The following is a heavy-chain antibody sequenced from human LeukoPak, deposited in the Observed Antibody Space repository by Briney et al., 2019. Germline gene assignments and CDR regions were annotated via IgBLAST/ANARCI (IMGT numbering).Heavy chain of an antibody. CDR1: GDSISSGGYY. CDR3: ARDSVETGVVRAFDY. Sequence: SQTLSLTCTVSGDSISSGGYYWSWIRQHPGKGLEWIVYIHYSGTTYYNPSLKSRVTISVDTSEKQFSLRLSSVTAADTAVYYCARDSVETGVVRAFDYWGQGTLVTVSS. V-gene: IGHV4-31*03. CDR2: IHYSGTT. D-gene: IGHD5-18*01. J-gene: IGHJ4*02.